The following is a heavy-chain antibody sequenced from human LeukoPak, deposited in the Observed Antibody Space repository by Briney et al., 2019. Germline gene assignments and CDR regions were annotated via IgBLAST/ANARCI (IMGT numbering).Heavy chain of an antibody. CDR1: GFTFSKYW. D-gene: IGHD3-16*01. J-gene: IGHJ3*02. Sequence: GGSLRLSCAASGFTFSKYWMHWVRQAPGKGLVWVSRINGDGSITTHADSVKGRFTISRDNAKNTVYLQMNSLRAEDTAVYYCARAWGSYDSFDIWGPGTMVSVSS. CDR3: ARAWGSYDSFDI. V-gene: IGHV3-74*01. CDR2: INGDGSIT.